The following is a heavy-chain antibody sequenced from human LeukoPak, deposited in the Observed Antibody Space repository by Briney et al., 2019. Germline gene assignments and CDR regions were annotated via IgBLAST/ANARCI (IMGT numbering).Heavy chain of an antibody. Sequence: PGGSLRLSCAASGFTFSTYTMYRVRHPPGKGLEWVSIIGSSGGGIHYADSVKGRFTISRDNSKNALYLQMNSLRVEDMAVYYCAIDPNWGTHSWGQGVLVTVSS. D-gene: IGHD7-27*01. J-gene: IGHJ4*02. CDR3: AIDPNWGTHS. CDR2: IGSSGGGI. CDR1: GFTFSTYT. V-gene: IGHV3-23*01.